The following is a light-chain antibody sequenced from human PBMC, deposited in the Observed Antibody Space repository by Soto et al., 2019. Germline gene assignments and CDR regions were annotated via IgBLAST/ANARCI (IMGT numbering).Light chain of an antibody. Sequence: EIVLTQSPATLSLSPGERATLSCRASQSVSSYLAWYQQKPGQAPRLLIYDASNRATGIPARFSGSGSGTDFTLTISSLEPEDFAVYYCQQYNNWPRTFGGGTKV. CDR2: DAS. J-gene: IGKJ4*01. V-gene: IGKV3-11*01. CDR1: QSVSSY. CDR3: QQYNNWPRT.